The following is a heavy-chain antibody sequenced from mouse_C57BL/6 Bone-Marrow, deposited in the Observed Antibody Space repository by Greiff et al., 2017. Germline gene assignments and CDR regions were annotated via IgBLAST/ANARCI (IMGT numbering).Heavy chain of an antibody. Sequence: QVRLQQSGAELARPGASVKLSCKASGYTFTSYGISWVKQRTGQGLEWIGEIYPRSGNTYYNEKFKGKATLTADKSSSTAYMELRSLTSEDSAVYFCARRGLLRPRDYWGQGTSVTVSS. CDR1: GYTFTSYG. CDR3: ARRGLLRPRDY. D-gene: IGHD1-2*01. CDR2: IYPRSGNT. J-gene: IGHJ4*01. V-gene: IGHV1-81*01.